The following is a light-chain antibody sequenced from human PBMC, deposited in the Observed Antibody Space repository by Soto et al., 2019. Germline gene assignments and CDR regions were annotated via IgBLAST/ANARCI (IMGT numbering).Light chain of an antibody. Sequence: DIQMTQSPTSLSASVGDRVTITCRASQGIRNYVAWYQQIPGKAPKLLIYAASTLQSGFPSRFSGSRSGTDFTLTINGLQPEDVATYSCQKYSSVPVFGPGTKVEIK. CDR3: QKYSSVPV. CDR1: QGIRNY. V-gene: IGKV1-27*01. J-gene: IGKJ3*01. CDR2: AAS.